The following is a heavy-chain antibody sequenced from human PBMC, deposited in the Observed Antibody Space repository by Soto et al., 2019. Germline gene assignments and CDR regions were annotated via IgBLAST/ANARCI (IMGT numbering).Heavy chain of an antibody. CDR1: GFSFSSYA. D-gene: IGHD1-26*01. J-gene: IGHJ4*02. Sequence: EVQLLDSGGGLVQPGGSLRLSCAASGFSFSSYAMVWVRQAPGKGLEWVSVISARGGSSYFADSVKGRFTTSRDNSKNVLSLEMSSLRAEDTATYFCAKGSIDYSASVDNWGQGTLVLVSS. CDR2: ISARGGSS. CDR3: AKGSIDYSASVDN. V-gene: IGHV3-23*01.